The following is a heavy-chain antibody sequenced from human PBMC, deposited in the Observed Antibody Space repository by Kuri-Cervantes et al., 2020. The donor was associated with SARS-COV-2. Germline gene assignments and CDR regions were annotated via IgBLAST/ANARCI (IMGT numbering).Heavy chain of an antibody. CDR1: GGSVSSGSYS. Sequence: SETLSLTCTVSGGSVSSGSYSWSWIRQPPGKGLEWIGYIYHSGSTYYNPSLKSRVTISVDRSKNQFSLKLSSVTAADTAVYYCARWLGYCSGGSCYRTGNWFDPWGQGTLVTVSS. J-gene: IGHJ5*02. CDR2: IYHSGST. V-gene: IGHV4-30-2*01. CDR3: ARWLGYCSGGSCYRTGNWFDP. D-gene: IGHD2-15*01.